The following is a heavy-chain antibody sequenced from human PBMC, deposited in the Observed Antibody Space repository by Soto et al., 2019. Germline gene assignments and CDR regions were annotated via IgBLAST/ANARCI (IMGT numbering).Heavy chain of an antibody. D-gene: IGHD2-2*01. CDR2: IIPIFGTA. CDR1: GGTFSSYA. J-gene: IGHJ3*02. V-gene: IGHV1-69*01. CDR3: AKTIRNCISTSCFDAFDI. Sequence: QVQLVQSGDEVKQPGSSVKVSCKASGGTFSSYAISWVRQAPGQGLEWMGGIIPIFGTANYAQKFQGRVTITADESTSTAYMELSRLRSEDTAVYYCAKTIRNCISTSCFDAFDIWGQGTMVTVSS.